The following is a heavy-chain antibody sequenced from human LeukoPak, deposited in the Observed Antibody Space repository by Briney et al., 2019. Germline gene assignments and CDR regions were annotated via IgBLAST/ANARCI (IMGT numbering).Heavy chain of an antibody. V-gene: IGHV1-46*01. Sequence: ASVKVSCKESGYTFTSYYMHWVRQAPGQGLEWMGIINPSGGSTSYAQKFQGRVTMTRDTSTSTVYMELSSLRSEDTAVYYCARDLTPMPYSSPSNYFDYWGQGTLVTVSS. CDR2: INPSGGST. J-gene: IGHJ4*02. D-gene: IGHD6-19*01. CDR1: GYTFTSYY. CDR3: ARDLTPMPYSSPSNYFDY.